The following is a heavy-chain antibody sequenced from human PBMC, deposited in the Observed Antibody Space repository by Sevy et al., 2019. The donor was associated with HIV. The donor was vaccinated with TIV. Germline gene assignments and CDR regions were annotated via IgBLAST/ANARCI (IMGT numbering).Heavy chain of an antibody. CDR3: ARERRDGNYFDY. CDR2: IIPMFGTT. Sequence: APVKVSCKASGGTFSSYAFSWVRQAPGQGLEWMGGIIPMFGTTNYAQKFQGRVTITADESTSTAYMELSSLRSEDTAFYYCARERRDGNYFDYWGQGTLVTVSS. V-gene: IGHV1-69*13. J-gene: IGHJ4*02. D-gene: IGHD1-1*01. CDR1: GGTFSSYA.